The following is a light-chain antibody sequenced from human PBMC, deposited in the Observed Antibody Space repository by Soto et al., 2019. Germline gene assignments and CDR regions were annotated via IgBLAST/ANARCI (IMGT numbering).Light chain of an antibody. J-gene: IGKJ1*01. V-gene: IGKV3-20*01. CDR2: GAS. CDR3: QQFGSSPWT. CDR1: QSMSSSS. Sequence: EIVLTQSPATLSLSPGERATLSCRASQSMSSSSLVWYQQKPGQAPSLLLYGASSRATGIPARFSGSGSGTDFALAISRLEPEDFVVYYCQQFGSSPWTSGHGTKVEVK.